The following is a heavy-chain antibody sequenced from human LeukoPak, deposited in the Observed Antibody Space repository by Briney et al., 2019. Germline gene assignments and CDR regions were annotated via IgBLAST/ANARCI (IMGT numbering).Heavy chain of an antibody. CDR2: ITSGGTT. J-gene: IGHJ6*03. CDR3: AKNFWSDKYYYYYMDV. V-gene: IGHV3-23*01. Sequence: GGSLRLSCAASGFTFSSYAMSWVRQAPGKGLEWVSAITSGGTTYYADSVKGRFTISRDNSKNTLYLQMNSLRAEDTAVYYCAKNFWSDKYYYYYMDVWGKGTTVTVSS. CDR1: GFTFSSYA. D-gene: IGHD3-3*01.